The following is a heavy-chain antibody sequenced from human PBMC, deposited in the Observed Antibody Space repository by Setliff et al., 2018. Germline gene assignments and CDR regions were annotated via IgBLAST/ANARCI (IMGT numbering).Heavy chain of an antibody. D-gene: IGHD1-26*01. V-gene: IGHV3-20*04. CDR1: GFSFNKHG. CDR3: TRFGDRDGIGI. CDR2: INWDGATT. Sequence: PGGSLRLSCAASGFSFNKHGMNWVRLVPGKGLEWVSTINWDGATTAYADSVKGRFTISRDNAKNSLYLYMDSLRDEDTALYYCTRFGDRDGIGIWGQGTMVTVSS. J-gene: IGHJ3*02.